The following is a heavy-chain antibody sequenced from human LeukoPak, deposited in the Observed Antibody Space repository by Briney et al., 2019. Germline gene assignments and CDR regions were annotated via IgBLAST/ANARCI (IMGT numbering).Heavy chain of an antibody. Sequence: GGSLRLSCAASGFTFSSYAMSWVRQAPGKGLEWVSAISGSGGSTYYAGSVKGRFTISRDDSKNTLYLQMNSLRAEDTAVYYCAKGYDFWSGPVDYWGQGTLVTVSS. D-gene: IGHD3-3*01. J-gene: IGHJ4*02. CDR3: AKGYDFWSGPVDY. CDR2: ISGSGGST. V-gene: IGHV3-23*01. CDR1: GFTFSSYA.